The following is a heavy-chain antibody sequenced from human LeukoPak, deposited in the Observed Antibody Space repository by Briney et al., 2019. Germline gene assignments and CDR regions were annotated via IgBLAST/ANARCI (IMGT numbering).Heavy chain of an antibody. Sequence: GGSLRLSCAASGFTFSSYSINWVRQAPGKGLEWVSYISSSSRIRYYADSVKGRLTISRDNAKNSLYLQMNSLRAEDTAVYYCAELGITMIGGVWGKGTTVTISS. CDR3: AELGITMIGGV. J-gene: IGHJ6*04. CDR2: ISSSSRIR. V-gene: IGHV3-48*04. CDR1: GFTFSSYS. D-gene: IGHD3-10*02.